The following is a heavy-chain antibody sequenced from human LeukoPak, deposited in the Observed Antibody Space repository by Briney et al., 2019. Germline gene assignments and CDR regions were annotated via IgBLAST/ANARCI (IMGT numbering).Heavy chain of an antibody. CDR3: AKDVRGYSRPFDY. CDR1: GFTFSSYA. Sequence: GGSLRLSCAGSGFTFSSYAMSWVRQAPGKGLEWVSAIGGGGGSTDYADSAKGRFTISRDNSKNTLYLQMNSLRAEDTAVYYCAKDVRGYSRPFDYWGQGTLVTVSS. CDR2: IGGGGGST. D-gene: IGHD3-10*02. V-gene: IGHV3-23*01. J-gene: IGHJ4*02.